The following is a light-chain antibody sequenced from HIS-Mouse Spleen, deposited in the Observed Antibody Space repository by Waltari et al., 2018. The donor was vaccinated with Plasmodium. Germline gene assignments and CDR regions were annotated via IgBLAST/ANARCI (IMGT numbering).Light chain of an antibody. CDR1: KLGDKY. J-gene: IGLJ3*02. CDR2: QDS. Sequence: SYELTQPPSVSVSPGQTASITCSGDKLGDKYACWYQQKPGQSPGRVIYQDSKRPSGITERFSGSNSGNTATLTISGTQAMDEADYYCQAWDSSTAVFGGGTKLTVL. V-gene: IGLV3-1*01. CDR3: QAWDSSTAV.